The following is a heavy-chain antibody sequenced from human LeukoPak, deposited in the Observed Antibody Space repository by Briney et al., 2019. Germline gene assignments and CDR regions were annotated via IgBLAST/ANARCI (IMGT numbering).Heavy chain of an antibody. CDR3: AKAVYDFWSGYYTDY. Sequence: GGSLSPSCALSTLTSVDYAMHCVRRPPEGGMEWVSRMGGDGGSTYYADYVKGRFTISRNNSKNSLYLQMNSLRSEDTALYYGAKAVYDFWSGYYTDYWGQGTLVTVSS. D-gene: IGHD3-3*01. J-gene: IGHJ4*02. CDR1: TLTSVDYA. CDR2: MGGDGGST. V-gene: IGHV3-43*02.